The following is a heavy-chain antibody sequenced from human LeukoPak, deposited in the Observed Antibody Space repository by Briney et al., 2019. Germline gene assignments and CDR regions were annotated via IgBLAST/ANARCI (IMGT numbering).Heavy chain of an antibody. J-gene: IGHJ4*02. CDR3: AHSMIIGDYFDY. CDR2: IYWNDDK. CDR1: GFSLTTGGVG. D-gene: IGHD3-22*01. V-gene: IGHV2-5*01. Sequence: SGPTLVNPTQTLTLTCTFSGFSLTTGGVGVGWIRQPPGKALEWLALIYWNDDKRYSPSLKNRLTITKDTSKNQVVLTMTNMDPVDTATYSCAHSMIIGDYFDYWGQGTLVTVSS.